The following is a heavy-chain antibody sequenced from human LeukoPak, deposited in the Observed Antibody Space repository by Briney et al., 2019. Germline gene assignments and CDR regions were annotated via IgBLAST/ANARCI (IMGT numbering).Heavy chain of an antibody. CDR3: ARIEYSSSCDY. V-gene: IGHV4-34*01. J-gene: IGHJ4*02. CDR1: GGSFSDYY. D-gene: IGHD6-6*01. Sequence: SETLSLTCAVYGGSFSDYYWIWIRQPPGKGLEWIGEINHSGSTNYNPSLKSRVTISVDTSKNQFSLKLSFVTAADTAVYYCARIEYSSSCDYWGQGTLVTVSS. CDR2: INHSGST.